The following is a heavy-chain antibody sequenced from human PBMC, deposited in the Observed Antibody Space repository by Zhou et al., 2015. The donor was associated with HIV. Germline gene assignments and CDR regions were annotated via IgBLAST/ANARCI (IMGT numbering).Heavy chain of an antibody. Sequence: QVQLVQSGAEVKKPGASVKISCKASGYTFTKYYMHWVRQAPGQGLEWMGIINPSGGRTSYAQKFQGRVTVTRDTSTSTAYMELRSLTSEDTAEYYCARRSDISDYFDYWGQGTLVTVSS. CDR3: ARRSDISDYFDY. V-gene: IGHV1-46*01. D-gene: IGHD3-3*02. J-gene: IGHJ4*02. CDR1: GYTFTKYY. CDR2: INPSGGRT.